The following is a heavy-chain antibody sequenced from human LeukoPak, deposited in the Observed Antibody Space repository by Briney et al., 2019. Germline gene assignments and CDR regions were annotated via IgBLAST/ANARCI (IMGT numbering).Heavy chain of an antibody. Sequence: GGSLRLSCAASGFTVSSNYMTWVRQAPGKGLEWVSAFYSGGSTYYADSVKGRFTISRDNSKNTLYLQMNSLRAEDTAVYYCARTDGRISGWYAYHYWGQGALVTVSS. CDR1: GFTVSSNY. V-gene: IGHV3-53*01. CDR3: ARTDGRISGWYAYHY. J-gene: IGHJ4*02. CDR2: FYSGGST. D-gene: IGHD6-19*01.